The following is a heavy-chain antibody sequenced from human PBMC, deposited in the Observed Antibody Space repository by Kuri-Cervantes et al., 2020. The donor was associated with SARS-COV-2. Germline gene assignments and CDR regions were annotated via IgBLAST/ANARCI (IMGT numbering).Heavy chain of an antibody. V-gene: IGHV3-30-3*01. D-gene: IGHD3-3*01. J-gene: IGHJ3*02. CDR1: GFTFSSYA. CDR3: ARATRITIFGNDAFDI. CDR2: MSYDGSNK. Sequence: GGSLRLSCAASGFTFSSYAMHWVRQAPGKGLEWVAVMSYDGSNKYYADSVKGRFTISRDNSKNTLYLQMNSLKTEDTAVYYCARATRITIFGNDAFDIWGQGTMVTVSS.